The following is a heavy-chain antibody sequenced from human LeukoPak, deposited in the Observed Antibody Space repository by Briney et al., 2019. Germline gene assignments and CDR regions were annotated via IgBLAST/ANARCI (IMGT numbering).Heavy chain of an antibody. D-gene: IGHD6-19*01. CDR1: GYTLTELS. Sequence: GASVKVSCKVSGYTLTELSMHWVRQAPGKGLEWMGGFDPEDGETIYAQKLQGRVTMTTDTSTSTAYMELRSLRSDDTAVYYCARDLSGWYDFYDYWGQGTLVTVSS. CDR3: ARDLSGWYDFYDY. V-gene: IGHV1-24*01. J-gene: IGHJ4*02. CDR2: FDPEDGET.